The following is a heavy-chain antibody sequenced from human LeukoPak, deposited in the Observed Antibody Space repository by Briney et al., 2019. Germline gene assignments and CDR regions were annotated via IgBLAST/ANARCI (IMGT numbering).Heavy chain of an antibody. J-gene: IGHJ4*02. CDR2: TSNDGNNK. CDR3: ARGLAYNYDSSAYFLDY. Sequence: EGSLRLSCAASGFTFSRYAMHWVRQAPGKGLEWVAVTSNDGNNKYYGDSVKGRFTISRDNSKNTLYLQMNSLRAEDTAVYYCARGLAYNYDSSAYFLDYWGQGTLVTVSS. V-gene: IGHV3-30*04. D-gene: IGHD3-22*01. CDR1: GFTFSRYA.